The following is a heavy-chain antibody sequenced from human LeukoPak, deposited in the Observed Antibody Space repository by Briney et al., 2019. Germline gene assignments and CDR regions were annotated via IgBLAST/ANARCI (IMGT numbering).Heavy chain of an antibody. V-gene: IGHV1-69*13. D-gene: IGHD5-12*01. J-gene: IGHJ6*02. CDR3: ARSRPGYHYYYYGMDV. CDR2: IVPILGTA. Sequence: AASVNVSCKAPGGSFGRYAISWVRQAPGQGLEWMGGIVPILGTANYAQKFQGRVTITADDSTSTAYMELSSLRSEDTAVYYCARSRPGYHYYYYGMDVWGQGTTVTVSS. CDR1: GGSFGRYA.